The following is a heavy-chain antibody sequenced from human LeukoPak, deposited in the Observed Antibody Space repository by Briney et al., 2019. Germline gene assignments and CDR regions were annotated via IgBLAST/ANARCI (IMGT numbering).Heavy chain of an antibody. CDR1: GYSFTSYW. J-gene: IGHJ5*02. CDR3: ARRSSGYYSGGSCYYNWFDP. Sequence: GESLKISCKGSGYSFTSYWIGWVRQMPGKGLEWMGIIYPGDSDTRYSPSFQGQVTISADKSISTAYLQWSSLKASDTAMYYCARRSSGYYSGGSCYYNWFDPWGQGTLVTVSS. D-gene: IGHD2-15*01. V-gene: IGHV5-51*01. CDR2: IYPGDSDT.